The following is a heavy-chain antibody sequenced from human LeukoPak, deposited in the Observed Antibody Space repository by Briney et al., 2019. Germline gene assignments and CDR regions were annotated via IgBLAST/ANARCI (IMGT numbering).Heavy chain of an antibody. V-gene: IGHV1-18*01. J-gene: IGHJ3*02. CDR2: ISGYNGKT. Sequence: ASVKVSCKASGYIFINYGISWVRQAPGQGPEWMVWISGYNGKTNYIQRLQGRVTMTTDTSTSTAYMELRSLRSDDTAVYYCARDADGVVVTAPGTFDIWGQGTMVIVSS. CDR1: GYIFINYG. D-gene: IGHD2-15*01. CDR3: ARDADGVVVTAPGTFDI.